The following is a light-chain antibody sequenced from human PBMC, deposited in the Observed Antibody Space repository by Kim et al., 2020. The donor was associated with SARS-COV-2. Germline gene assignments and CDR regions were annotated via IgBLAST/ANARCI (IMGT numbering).Light chain of an antibody. CDR2: DVS. CDR1: SSDVVGYNY. CDR3: ISYTSSSTLVV. Sequence: QSVLTQPASVSGSPGQSITISCTGTSSDVVGYNYVSWYQQHPGKAPKLMIYDVSSRPSGVSNCFSGSKSGNTASLTISGLQAEDEADYYCISYTSSSTLVVFGGGTQLTVL. V-gene: IGLV2-14*03. J-gene: IGLJ2*01.